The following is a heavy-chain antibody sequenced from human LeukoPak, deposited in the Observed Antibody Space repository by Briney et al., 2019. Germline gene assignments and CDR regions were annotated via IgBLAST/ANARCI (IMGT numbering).Heavy chain of an antibody. Sequence: PSETLFLTCTVSGGSVSSHFWSWIRQPPGKGLEWIGYICNSGITNYNPSLKSRVTMSVDTSKNQFSLMLRSVTAADTAVYYCARDHLPAGAPGYYMDVWGKGTTVTVSS. V-gene: IGHV4-59*02. D-gene: IGHD4/OR15-4a*01. J-gene: IGHJ6*03. CDR1: GGSVSSHF. CDR2: ICNSGIT. CDR3: ARDHLPAGAPGYYMDV.